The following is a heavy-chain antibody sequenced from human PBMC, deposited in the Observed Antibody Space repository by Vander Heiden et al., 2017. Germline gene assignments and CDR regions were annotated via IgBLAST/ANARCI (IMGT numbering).Heavy chain of an antibody. Sequence: EVQLLESGGGLVQPGGSLRLSCAASGFTFSSYAMTWVRQAPGRGLGWVSGISSGGDSTYYADSVKGRFTISRDSSKNTLYLQMNSLRAEDTAVYFCAKCGGSVYWGQGTLVTVSS. CDR2: ISSGGDST. CDR1: GFTFSSYA. D-gene: IGHD6-19*01. J-gene: IGHJ4*02. V-gene: IGHV3-23*01. CDR3: AKCGGSVY.